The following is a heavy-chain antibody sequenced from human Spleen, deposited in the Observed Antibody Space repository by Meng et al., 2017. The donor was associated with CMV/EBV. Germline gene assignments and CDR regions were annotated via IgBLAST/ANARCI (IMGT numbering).Heavy chain of an antibody. J-gene: IGHJ4*02. D-gene: IGHD5-18*01. CDR2: IRYDESYE. Sequence: GESLKISCAASGFTFSTYGLHWVRQAPGKGLEWVAFIRYDESYESYADSLKGRFTISRDNSKNTLYLEMNGLRAEDTAVYYCARDLGYFYFDRWGQGTLVTVSS. CDR3: ARDLGYFYFDR. CDR1: GFTFSTYG. V-gene: IGHV3-30*02.